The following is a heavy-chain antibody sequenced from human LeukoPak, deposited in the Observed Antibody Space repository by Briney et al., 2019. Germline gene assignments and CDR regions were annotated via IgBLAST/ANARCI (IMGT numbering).Heavy chain of an antibody. J-gene: IGHJ4*02. Sequence: GGSLRLSCAASGFPFSSYSMTWVRQAPGKGLEWVSVIYSGGSTYYADSVKGRFTISRDNSKNTVYLQMNSLRAEDTAVYYCARIAVRYYFDYWGQGTLVTVSS. CDR3: ARIAVRYYFDY. D-gene: IGHD6-19*01. CDR1: GFPFSSYS. V-gene: IGHV3-53*01. CDR2: IYSGGST.